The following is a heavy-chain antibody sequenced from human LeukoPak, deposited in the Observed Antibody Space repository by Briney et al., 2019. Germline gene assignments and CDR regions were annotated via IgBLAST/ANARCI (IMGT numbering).Heavy chain of an antibody. J-gene: IGHJ3*02. CDR3: ALGDAFDI. CDR2: IKQDGSEK. V-gene: IGHV3-7*01. Sequence: PGGSLRLSCAASGLTFSTSWMSWVRQAPGKGLEWVANIKQDGSEKYYVDSVKGRFTISRDNAKNSLYLQMNSLRAEDTAVYYCALGDAFDIWGQGTMVTVSS. CDR1: GLTFSTSW.